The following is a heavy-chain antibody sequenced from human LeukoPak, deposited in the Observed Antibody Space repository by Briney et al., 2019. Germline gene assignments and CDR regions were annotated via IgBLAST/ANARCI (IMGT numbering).Heavy chain of an antibody. V-gene: IGHV3-49*04. CDR3: TSRRGYSYGYYFDY. CDR2: IRSKAYGGTT. J-gene: IGHJ4*02. Sequence: PGRSLRLSCTASGFTFGDYAMSWVRQAPGKGLEGVGFIRSKAYGGTTEYAASVKGRFTISRDDSKSIAYLQMNSLKTEDTAVYYCTSRRGYSYGYYFDYWGQGTLVTVSS. CDR1: GFTFGDYA. D-gene: IGHD5-18*01.